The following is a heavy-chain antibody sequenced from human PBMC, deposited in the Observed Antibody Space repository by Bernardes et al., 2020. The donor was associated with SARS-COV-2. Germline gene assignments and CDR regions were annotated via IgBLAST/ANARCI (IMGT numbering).Heavy chain of an antibody. CDR1: GFTFSSYG. CDR2: IWYDGSNK. V-gene: IGHV3-33*01. J-gene: IGHJ6*02. Sequence: GGSLRLSRAASGFTFSSYGMHWVRQAPGKGLEWVAVIWYDGSNKYYADSVKGRFTISRDNSKNTLYLQMNSLRAEDTAVYYCAREGIVGATTGMDVWGQGTTVTVSS. D-gene: IGHD1-26*01. CDR3: AREGIVGATTGMDV.